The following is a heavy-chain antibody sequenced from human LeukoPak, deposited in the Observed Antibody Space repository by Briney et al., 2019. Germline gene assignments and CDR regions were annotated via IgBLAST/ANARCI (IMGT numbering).Heavy chain of an antibody. J-gene: IGHJ4*02. CDR1: GFTVSSNY. D-gene: IGHD2-21*02. CDR2: IYVDGST. Sequence: GGSLRLSCAASGFTVSSNYMNWVRQAPGKGLEWVSGIYVDGSTYYADSVKGRFTISRDNSKNTLYLQMNSLRAEDTAVYYCASQLVVTTSPFDYWGQGTLVIVSS. CDR3: ASQLVVTTSPFDY. V-gene: IGHV3-53*01.